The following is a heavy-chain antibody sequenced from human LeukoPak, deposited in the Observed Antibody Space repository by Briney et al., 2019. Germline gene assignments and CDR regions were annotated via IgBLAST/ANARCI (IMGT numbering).Heavy chain of an antibody. CDR3: ARDYGIAAAGTNDY. Sequence: GGSLRLSCAASGFTFSGYSMNWVRQAPGKGLEWVSSISSSSSYIYYADSVKGRFTISRDNAKNSLYLQMNSLRAEDAAVYYCARDYGIAAAGTNDYWGQGTLVTVSS. J-gene: IGHJ4*02. CDR1: GFTFSGYS. CDR2: ISSSSSYI. V-gene: IGHV3-21*01. D-gene: IGHD6-13*01.